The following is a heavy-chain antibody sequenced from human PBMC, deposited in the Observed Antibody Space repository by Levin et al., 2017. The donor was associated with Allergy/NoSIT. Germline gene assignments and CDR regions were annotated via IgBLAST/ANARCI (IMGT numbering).Heavy chain of an antibody. D-gene: IGHD1-1*01. V-gene: IGHV3-30*04. CDR1: GFTFSNYA. CDR3: VREIAEEGT. CDR2: ISDDGSSA. Sequence: GGSLRLSCAASGFTFSNYAMHWVRQAPGKGLEWVAVISDDGSSAYYIDSVKGRFTISRDNSKNRLYLQMDSLRAEDTAVYYCVREIAEEGTWGQGTLVIVSS. J-gene: IGHJ4*02.